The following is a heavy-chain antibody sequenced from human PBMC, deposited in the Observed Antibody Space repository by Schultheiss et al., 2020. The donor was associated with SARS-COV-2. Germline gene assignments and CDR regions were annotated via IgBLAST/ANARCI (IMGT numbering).Heavy chain of an antibody. Sequence: GESLKISCAASGFTFSSYGMHWVRQAPGKGLEWVAVITDDGSKKYYADSVKGRFTISRDNSKNTLYLQMNSLRAEDTAVYYCAREGGDFGVVTPSLDYWGQGTLVTVSS. V-gene: IGHV3-30*03. CDR1: GFTFSSYG. J-gene: IGHJ4*02. D-gene: IGHD3-3*01. CDR2: ITDDGSKK. CDR3: AREGGDFGVVTPSLDY.